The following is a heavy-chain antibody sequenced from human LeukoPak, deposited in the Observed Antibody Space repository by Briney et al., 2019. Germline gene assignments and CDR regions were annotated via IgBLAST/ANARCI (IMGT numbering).Heavy chain of an antibody. Sequence: SETLSLTCNVSGGSFSGFYWSWIRQPPTEGLEWVGELSHTGNTNYNPSLKSRVTISVDTSKNQFSLKLSSVTAADTAVYYCARGDWFDPWGQGTLVTVSS. CDR1: GGSFSGFY. J-gene: IGHJ5*02. V-gene: IGHV4-34*01. CDR3: ARGDWFDP. CDR2: LSHTGNT.